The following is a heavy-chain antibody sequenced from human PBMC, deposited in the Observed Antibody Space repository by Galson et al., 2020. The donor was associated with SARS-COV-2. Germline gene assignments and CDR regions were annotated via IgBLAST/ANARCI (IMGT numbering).Heavy chain of an antibody. D-gene: IGHD5-12*01. Sequence: SETLSLTCTVSGGSISSYYWRWIRQPPGKGLEWIGYIYYSGSNNYNPSLKNRVTISVDTSNNQFSQKLSSVTAADTAVYYCARGRGYSGYAQGSYYGLDVWGQGTTVTVSS. CDR1: GGSISSYY. V-gene: IGHV4-59*01. J-gene: IGHJ6*02. CDR3: ARGRGYSGYAQGSYYGLDV. CDR2: IYYSGSN.